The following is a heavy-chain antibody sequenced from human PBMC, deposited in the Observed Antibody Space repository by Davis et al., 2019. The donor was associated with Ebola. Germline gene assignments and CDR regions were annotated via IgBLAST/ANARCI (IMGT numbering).Heavy chain of an antibody. V-gene: IGHV3-7*01. CDR1: GFTVSSNY. CDR3: ARDLGLDFAVVTYFDY. Sequence: GESLKISCAASGFTVSSNYMSWVRQAPGRGLEWVANIQQDGGDKHYLESVKGRFTISRDNTKDLVFLELSSLRVEDTGVYYCARDLGLDFAVVTYFDYWGHGAPVTVSS. D-gene: IGHD3-3*01. J-gene: IGHJ4*01. CDR2: IQQDGGDK.